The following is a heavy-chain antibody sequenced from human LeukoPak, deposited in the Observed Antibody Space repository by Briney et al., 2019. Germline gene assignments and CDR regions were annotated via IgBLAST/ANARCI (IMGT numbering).Heavy chain of an antibody. J-gene: IGHJ4*02. CDR2: LYSGGTA. Sequence: GGSLRLSCAASGFTFTSNYMSWVRQAPGKGLEWVSTLYSGGTAYYADSVKGRFTISRDNSKNTLFLQMNSLRAEDTAVYYCAGEWYFDYWGQGTLVTVSS. CDR3: AGEWYFDY. V-gene: IGHV3-53*01. CDR1: GFTFTSNY.